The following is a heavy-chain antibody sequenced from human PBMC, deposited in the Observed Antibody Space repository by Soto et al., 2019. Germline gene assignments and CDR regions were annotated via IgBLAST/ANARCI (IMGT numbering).Heavy chain of an antibody. Sequence: SETLSLTCTVSGGSISSGGYYWSWIRQHPGKGLEWIGYIYYSGSTYYNPSLKSRVTISVDTSKNQFSLKLSSVTAADTAVYYCAKDADSSSWYPPYYYYYYGMDVWGQGTTVTVSS. J-gene: IGHJ6*02. CDR3: AKDADSSSWYPPYYYYYYGMDV. D-gene: IGHD6-13*01. V-gene: IGHV4-31*03. CDR1: GGSISSGGYY. CDR2: IYYSGST.